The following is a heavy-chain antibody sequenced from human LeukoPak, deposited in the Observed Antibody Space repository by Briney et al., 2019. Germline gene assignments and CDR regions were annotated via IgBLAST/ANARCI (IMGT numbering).Heavy chain of an antibody. Sequence: SVKVSCKASGGTFTSYAISWVRLAPGQGLEWKGGIITIFGTANYAQKFQGRVTITADKSTSTAYMELSSLRSEDTAVYYCASGVAGSYLFDAFDIWGQGTMVTVSS. CDR2: IITIFGTA. CDR1: GGTFTSYA. V-gene: IGHV1-69*06. J-gene: IGHJ3*02. CDR3: ASGVAGSYLFDAFDI. D-gene: IGHD3-10*01.